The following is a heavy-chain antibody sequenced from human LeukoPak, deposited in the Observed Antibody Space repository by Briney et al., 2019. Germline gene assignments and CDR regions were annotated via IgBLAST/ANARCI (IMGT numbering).Heavy chain of an antibody. D-gene: IGHD6-19*01. CDR2: ISVYESHK. Sequence: GGSLRLSCTTSGFNFRAYWMGWVRQAPGKGLEWVAVISVYESHKYYADSVKGRFTLSRDNSKNTLYLQMNSLTTEDTAVYYCAKDQGTGFSDFDYWGQGTLVTVSS. J-gene: IGHJ4*02. CDR3: AKDQGTGFSDFDY. CDR1: GFNFRAYW. V-gene: IGHV3-30*18.